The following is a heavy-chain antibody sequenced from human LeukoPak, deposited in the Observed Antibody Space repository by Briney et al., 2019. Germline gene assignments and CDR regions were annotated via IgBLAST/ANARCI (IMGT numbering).Heavy chain of an antibody. CDR1: GGSFSGYY. CDR2: INHSGST. Sequence: SETLSPTCAVYGGSFSGYYWSWIRQPPGKGLEWIGEINHSGSTNYNPSLKSRVTISVDTSKNQFSLKLSSVTAADTAVYYCARGFYDFWSGPFDYWGQGTLVTVSS. CDR3: ARGFYDFWSGPFDY. J-gene: IGHJ4*02. V-gene: IGHV4-34*01. D-gene: IGHD3-3*01.